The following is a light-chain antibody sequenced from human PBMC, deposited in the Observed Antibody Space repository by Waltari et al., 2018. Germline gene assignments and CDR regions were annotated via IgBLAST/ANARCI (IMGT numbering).Light chain of an antibody. Sequence: IVLTQSPGTLSLSPGDTGTLSCRASQSLSSSYLAWYQQRPGQAPRLLIYGSSNRATGIPDMFSGSGSGTHFTLIISGLEPEDSAVYYCQQFGSSPRGTFGQGTKLEIK. V-gene: IGKV3-20*01. CDR2: GSS. CDR3: QQFGSSPRGT. CDR1: QSLSSSY. J-gene: IGKJ2*01.